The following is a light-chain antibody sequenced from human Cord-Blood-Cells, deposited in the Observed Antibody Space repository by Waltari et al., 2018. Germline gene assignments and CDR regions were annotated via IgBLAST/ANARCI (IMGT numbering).Light chain of an antibody. CDR3: QQFNNYPLT. V-gene: IGKV1D-13*01. J-gene: IGKJ4*01. CDR2: DAS. Sequence: AVHLTHSPSSLSAAVGDRVTITCRASQGISSALAWYQQKPGKAPKLLIYDASSLESGVPSRFSGSGSGTDFTLTISSLQPEDVATYYCQQFNNYPLTFGGGTKVEIK. CDR1: QGISSA.